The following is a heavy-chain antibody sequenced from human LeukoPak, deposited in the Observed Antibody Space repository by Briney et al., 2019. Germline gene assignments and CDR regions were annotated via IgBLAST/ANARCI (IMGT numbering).Heavy chain of an antibody. CDR3: AKDQLLVPHAFDI. Sequence: GGSLRLSCAASGFTFSSYAMSWVRQAPGKGLEWVSAISGSGGSTYYADSVKGRFTISRDNSKNTLYPQMNSLRAEDTAVYYCAKDQLLVPHAFDIWGQGTMVTVSS. J-gene: IGHJ3*02. CDR1: GFTFSSYA. CDR2: ISGSGGST. D-gene: IGHD6-19*01. V-gene: IGHV3-23*01.